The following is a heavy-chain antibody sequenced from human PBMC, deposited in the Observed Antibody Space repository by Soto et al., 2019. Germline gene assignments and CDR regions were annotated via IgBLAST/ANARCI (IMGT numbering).Heavy chain of an antibody. CDR3: AKESGGERYAAYFDL. V-gene: IGHV3-30*18. Sequence: QVQLVESGGGVVQPGTSLRLACAASGFTLSNIGMQWVRQAPGKGLEWVAVISAGGNTKYYADSVKGRFTISRDNSKNTLVLQMNSLRTEDTAVYYCAKESGGERYAAYFDLWGQGTLATVSA. CDR2: ISAGGNTK. CDR1: GFTLSNIG. D-gene: IGHD2-21*01. J-gene: IGHJ4*02.